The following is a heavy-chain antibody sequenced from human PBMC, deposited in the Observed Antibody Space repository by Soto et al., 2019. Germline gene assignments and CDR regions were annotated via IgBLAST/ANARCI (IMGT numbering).Heavy chain of an antibody. J-gene: IGHJ4*01. Sequence: QVQLVQSGAEVKKPGSSVKVSCKASGGTFSSYSINWVRQAPGQGLEWMGEIIPIFGTANYAQKFQGRVTITADESTSTAYMELXXXXXEDTAVYYCARDGGRHSGGIDYWGXGTL. CDR3: ARDGGRHSGGIDY. V-gene: IGHV1-69*01. CDR1: GGTFSSYS. CDR2: IIPIFGTA. D-gene: IGHD1-26*01.